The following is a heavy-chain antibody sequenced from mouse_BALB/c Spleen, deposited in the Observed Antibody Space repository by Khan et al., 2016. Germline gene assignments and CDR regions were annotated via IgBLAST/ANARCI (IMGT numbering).Heavy chain of an antibody. D-gene: IGHD4-1*01. CDR3: ARLGLGH. CDR1: GYTFTSYS. CDR2: INPRTDFT. J-gene: IGHJ2*01. V-gene: IGHV1-4*01. Sequence: QVQLKQSGAELARPGASVKMSCKASGYTFTSYSMHWVKQRPGQGLEWIGYINPRTDFTNYNQKFKDRATLTADKSSSTAYIQLSSLTSEDSAVDNCARLGLGHWGQGTPITVSS.